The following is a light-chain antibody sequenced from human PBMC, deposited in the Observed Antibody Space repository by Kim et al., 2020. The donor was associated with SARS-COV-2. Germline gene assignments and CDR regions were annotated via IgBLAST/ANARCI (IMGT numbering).Light chain of an antibody. CDR1: GGSIASNY. V-gene: IGLV6-57*02. Sequence: NFMLTQPHSVSESPGKTVTISCTGSGGSIASNYVQWFQQRPGSAPTTVIYEDDQRPSGVPDRFSGSIDSSSNSASLTISGLKTEDEADYYCQSYDSNNHVVFVGGTQLTVL. J-gene: IGLJ2*01. CDR3: QSYDSNNHVV. CDR2: EDD.